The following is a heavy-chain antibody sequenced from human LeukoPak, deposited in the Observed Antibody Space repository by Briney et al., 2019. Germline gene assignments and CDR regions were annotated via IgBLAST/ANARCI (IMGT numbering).Heavy chain of an antibody. CDR1: GFTFSSYA. V-gene: IGHV3-30*04. CDR3: AKVRYSSGWPEFDY. Sequence: GGSLRLSCAASGFTFSSYAMHWVRQAPGKGPEWVALISYDGGDKYYVDSVNGRFTISRDNSKNTLYLQMNSLRAEDTAVYYCAKVRYSSGWPEFDYWGQGTLVTVSS. J-gene: IGHJ4*02. D-gene: IGHD6-19*01. CDR2: ISYDGGDK.